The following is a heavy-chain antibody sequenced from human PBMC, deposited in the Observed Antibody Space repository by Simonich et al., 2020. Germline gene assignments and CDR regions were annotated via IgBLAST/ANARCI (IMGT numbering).Heavy chain of an antibody. J-gene: IGHJ6*02. CDR2: ISSSSSYI. V-gene: IGHV3-21*01. CDR3: AGGVYCSSTSCSTYYYYGMDV. Sequence: EVQLVESGGGLVKPGGSLRLSCAASGFTFSSYSMNWVRQAPGKGLEWVSSISSSSSYIYYENSVKGRFTISRDNAKNSLYLKMNSLRAEDTAVYYWAGGVYCSSTSCSTYYYYGMDVWGQGTTVTVSS. D-gene: IGHD2-2*01. CDR1: GFTFSSYS.